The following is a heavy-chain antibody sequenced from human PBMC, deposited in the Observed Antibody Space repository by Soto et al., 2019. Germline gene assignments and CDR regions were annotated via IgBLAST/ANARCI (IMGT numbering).Heavy chain of an antibody. V-gene: IGHV3-53*01. CDR1: GFTVSSNY. J-gene: IGHJ1*01. D-gene: IGHD4-17*01. Sequence: EVQLVESGGGLIQPGGSLSLSCAASGFTVSSNYMSWVRQAPGKGLEWVSVIYSDGSTYYADCVKGRFTISRDNSKNTLYLQMNSLRAEDTAVYYCAKEGSGATVTTSRYFQHWGQVTLFTVSS. CDR3: AKEGSGATVTTSRYFQH. CDR2: IYSDGST.